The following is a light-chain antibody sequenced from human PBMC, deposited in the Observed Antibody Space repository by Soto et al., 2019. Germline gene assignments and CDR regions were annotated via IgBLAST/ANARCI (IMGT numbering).Light chain of an antibody. V-gene: IGLV2-14*01. CDR3: SSYTSSSTLHV. Sequence: QSVLTQPASVSGSPGQSITISCTGTSSDVGGYNYVSWYQQHPGKAPKLMIYDVSNRPSGVSNRFSGSKSGNTASLTISGLQADDEADYYCSSYTSSSTLHVFGTGTKSPS. CDR2: DVS. CDR1: SSDVGGYNY. J-gene: IGLJ1*01.